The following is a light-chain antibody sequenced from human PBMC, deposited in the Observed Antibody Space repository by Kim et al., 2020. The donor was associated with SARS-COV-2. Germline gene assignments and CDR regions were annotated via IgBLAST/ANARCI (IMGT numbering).Light chain of an antibody. V-gene: IGLV1-51*01. CDR2: DNN. Sequence: GKKCTISCSGSSANIGNNYVSWYQQLPGTAPKLLIYDNNKRPSGIPDRFSGSKSGTSATLGITGLQTGDEADYYCGTWDTSLSAVAFGGGTQLTVL. J-gene: IGLJ2*01. CDR1: SANIGNNY. CDR3: GTWDTSLSAVA.